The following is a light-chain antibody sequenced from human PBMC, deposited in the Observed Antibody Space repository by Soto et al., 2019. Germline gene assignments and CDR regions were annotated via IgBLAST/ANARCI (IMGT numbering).Light chain of an antibody. J-gene: IGKJ4*01. CDR1: QSVKNN. Sequence: IVMTQSPATLSVSPGERATLSCRASQSVKNNLAWYQQKPGQAPRLLIYGASTRATGIPARFSGSGSGIEFTLTISSLQSEDSALYYCHQYNNWPPLTFGGGTSVEIK. CDR3: HQYNNWPPLT. V-gene: IGKV3-15*01. CDR2: GAS.